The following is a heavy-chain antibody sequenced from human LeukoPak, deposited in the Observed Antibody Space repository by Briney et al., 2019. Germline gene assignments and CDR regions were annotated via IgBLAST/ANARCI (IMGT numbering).Heavy chain of an antibody. Sequence: QPGGSLRLSCSASGFTFSSYVMYWVRQAPGEALEYVSAINNNGGTTSYADSVKGRFTISRDNSKNTLSLQMSSLRVEDTAVYYCVKAQGYCGSGTCYFDYWGRGTLVTVSS. CDR3: VKAQGYCGSGTCYFDY. CDR1: GFTFSSYV. V-gene: IGHV3-64D*08. CDR2: INNNGGTT. J-gene: IGHJ4*02. D-gene: IGHD2-15*01.